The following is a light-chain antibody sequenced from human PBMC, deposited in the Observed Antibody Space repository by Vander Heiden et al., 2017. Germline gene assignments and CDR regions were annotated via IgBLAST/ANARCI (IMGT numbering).Light chain of an antibody. V-gene: IGLV3-21*02. CDR2: DDT. Sequence: SYVPTQPPSVSVAPGQTARITCWGTNIGSKSVHWYQQKPGQAPLLVVYDDTDRPSGIPERLSGSNSGNTATLTISTVEAGNEADYYCQVWDSSSNHVVFGGGAKLTVL. J-gene: IGLJ2*01. CDR1: NIGSKS. CDR3: QVWDSSSNHVV.